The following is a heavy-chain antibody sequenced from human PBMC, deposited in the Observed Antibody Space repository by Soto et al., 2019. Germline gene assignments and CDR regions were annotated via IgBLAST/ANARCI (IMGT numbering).Heavy chain of an antibody. J-gene: IGHJ6*03. CDR2: ISSSSSYI. Sequence: EVQLVESGGGLVKPGGSLRLSCAASGFTFSSYSMNWVRQAPGKGLEWVSSISSSSSYISYADSVKGRFTISRDNAKNSLYLKMNSLRAEDTAVYYCARDGDRGDYDSLTGNYRSYMDVWGKGTTVTVSS. CDR3: ARDGDRGDYDSLTGNYRSYMDV. CDR1: GFTFSSYS. D-gene: IGHD3-9*01. V-gene: IGHV3-21*01.